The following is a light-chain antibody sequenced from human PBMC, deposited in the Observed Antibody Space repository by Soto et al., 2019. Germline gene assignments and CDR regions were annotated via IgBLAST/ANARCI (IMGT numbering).Light chain of an antibody. CDR2: ANT. J-gene: IGLJ2*01. CDR3: QSYDSSLSGVV. Sequence: QSVLTQPPSVSGAPAQRVTISCTGSSSNFGAGYDVHWYQQIPGTAPKLLIYANTNRPSGVPDRFSGSKSGTSASLAITGLQAEDEADYYCQSYDSSLSGVVFGGGTKVTVL. V-gene: IGLV1-40*01. CDR1: SSNFGAGYD.